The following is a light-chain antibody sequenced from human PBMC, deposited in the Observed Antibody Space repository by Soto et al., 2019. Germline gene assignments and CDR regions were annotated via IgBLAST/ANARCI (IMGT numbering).Light chain of an antibody. Sequence: EVVLTQSPATLSLSPGERATLTCRASQSVSSNLAWYQQKLGQAPRLLIFDASNRATGIPARFSGSGSGTDFTLTISSLEPEDFAVYYCQQRSDSPRTFGRGTKVEI. J-gene: IGKJ4*01. CDR2: DAS. CDR3: QQRSDSPRT. V-gene: IGKV3-11*01. CDR1: QSVSSN.